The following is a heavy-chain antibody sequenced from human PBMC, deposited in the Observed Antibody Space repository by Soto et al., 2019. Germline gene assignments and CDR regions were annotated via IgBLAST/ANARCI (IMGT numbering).Heavy chain of an antibody. D-gene: IGHD2-15*01. Sequence: EVQLMESGGALVQPGGSLRLSCAASGFTFNSYAMSWVRQAPGKGLEWVATVSGSGSGTFYGPDFVKGRFTSYRYNCKNTLYLQMTGLRSEDAALYYCANCIPGGLTDYWGQGTLVTVSS. CDR2: VSGSGSGT. CDR3: ANCIPGGLTDY. V-gene: IGHV3-23*01. J-gene: IGHJ4*02. CDR1: GFTFNSYA.